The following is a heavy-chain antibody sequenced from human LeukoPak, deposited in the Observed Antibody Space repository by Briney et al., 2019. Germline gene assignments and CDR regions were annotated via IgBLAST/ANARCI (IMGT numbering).Heavy chain of an antibody. J-gene: IGHJ4*02. CDR1: GGSISSGAYS. Sequence: TLSLTCAVPGGSISSGAYSWSWIRQPPRKGLEWIGSIYHSGSTYYNPSLKSRVTISVDTSKNQFSLKLSSVTAADTAVYYCARDPIVGATTSIYWGQGTLVTVSS. CDR2: IYHSGST. D-gene: IGHD1-26*01. CDR3: ARDPIVGATTSIY. V-gene: IGHV4-30-2*03.